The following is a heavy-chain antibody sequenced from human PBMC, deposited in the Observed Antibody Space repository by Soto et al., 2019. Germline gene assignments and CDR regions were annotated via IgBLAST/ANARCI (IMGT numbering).Heavy chain of an antibody. J-gene: IGHJ5*02. D-gene: IGHD3-9*01. Sequence: HPGGSLRLSCAASGFTFSSYAMSWVRQAPGKGLEWVSAISGSGGSTYYADSVKGRFTISRDNSKNTLYLQMNSLRAEDTAVYYCAKGERYFDWLLFDAGINWFDPWGQGTLVTVSS. CDR2: ISGSGGST. CDR1: GFTFSSYA. V-gene: IGHV3-23*01. CDR3: AKGERYFDWLLFDAGINWFDP.